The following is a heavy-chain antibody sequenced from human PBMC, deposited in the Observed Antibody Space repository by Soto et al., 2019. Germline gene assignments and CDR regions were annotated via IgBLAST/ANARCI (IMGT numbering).Heavy chain of an antibody. D-gene: IGHD3-10*01. CDR3: ARHEERGWFGELRYYYYMDV. CDR2: IYYSGST. V-gene: IGHV4-39*01. J-gene: IGHJ6*03. CDR1: GGSISSGGYY. Sequence: SETLSLTCTVSGGSISSGGYYWSWIRQHPGKGLEWIGYIYYSGSTYYNPSLKSRVTISVDTSKNQFSLKLSSVTAADTAVYYCARHEERGWFGELRYYYYMDVWGKGTTVTVSS.